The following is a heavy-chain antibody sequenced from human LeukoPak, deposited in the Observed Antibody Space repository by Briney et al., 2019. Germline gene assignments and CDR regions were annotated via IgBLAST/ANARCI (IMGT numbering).Heavy chain of an antibody. CDR3: ASSDTYPGAFDI. V-gene: IGHV3-48*03. D-gene: IGHD2-2*01. Sequence: GGSLILSCAASGFTFSSYEVNWVRQAPGKGLEWVSYISSSGSTIYYADSVKGRFTISRDNAKNSLYLQMNSLRAEDTAVYYCASSDTYPGAFDIWGQGTMVTVSS. J-gene: IGHJ3*02. CDR1: GFTFSSYE. CDR2: ISSSGSTI.